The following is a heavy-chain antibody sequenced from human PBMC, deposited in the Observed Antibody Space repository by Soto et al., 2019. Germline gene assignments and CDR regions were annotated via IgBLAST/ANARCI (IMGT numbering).Heavy chain of an antibody. CDR1: GVNFISHG. D-gene: IGHD2-2*01. CDR3: ATPLFSSTNFENF. J-gene: IGHJ4*02. Sequence: LSWGAAGVNFISHGMSWVSQAPGKGLEWVSSISSSSTYIYYADSVRGRFTISRDNAKNSLYLQMNSLRAEDTAVYYCATPLFSSTNFENFWVKGTLVTVSS. CDR2: ISSSSTYI. V-gene: IGHV3-21*01.